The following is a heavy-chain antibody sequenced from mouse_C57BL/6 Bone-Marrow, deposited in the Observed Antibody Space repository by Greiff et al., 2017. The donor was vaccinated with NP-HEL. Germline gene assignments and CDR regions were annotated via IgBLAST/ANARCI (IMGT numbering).Heavy chain of an antibody. D-gene: IGHD2-1*01. V-gene: IGHV1-55*01. CDR3: ARPIYYGNYAWFAY. CDR1: GYTFTSYW. CDR2: IYPGSGST. J-gene: IGHJ3*01. Sequence: VKLQQPGAELVKPGASVKMSCKASGYTFTSYWITWVKQRPGQGLEWIGDIYPGSGSTNYNEKFKSKATLTVDTSSSTAYMQLSSLTSEDSAVYYCARPIYYGNYAWFAYWGQGTLVTVSA.